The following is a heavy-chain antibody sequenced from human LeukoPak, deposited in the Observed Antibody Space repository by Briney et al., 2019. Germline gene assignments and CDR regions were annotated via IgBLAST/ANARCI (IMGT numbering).Heavy chain of an antibody. J-gene: IGHJ2*01. CDR3: ARERSTSGTDSDCYFHL. CDR2: IYHGGST. D-gene: IGHD1-1*01. Sequence: SGTLSLTCAVSGGSISSYNWWSWVRQPPGKGLEWIGEIYHGGSTNYNPSLKSRVTISVDKSKNQFSLRLSSVTAADTAVYYWARERSTSGTDSDCYFHLWGRGTLVTVSS. V-gene: IGHV4-4*02. CDR1: GGSISSYNW.